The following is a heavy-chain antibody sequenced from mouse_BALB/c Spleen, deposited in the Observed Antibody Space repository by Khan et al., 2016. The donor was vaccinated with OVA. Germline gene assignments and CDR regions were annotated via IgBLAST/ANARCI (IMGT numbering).Heavy chain of an antibody. CDR1: GFTFSTYG. Sequence: EVQLVESGGDLVKPGGSLKLSCAASGFTFSTYGMSWVRQTPDKRLEWVTTVSTGGSYTYYQDSVKGRFTISRDNAKNTLYLQMSGLKSEHTAMVYCTKLAYYYDSEGFAYWGQGTLVTVSA. V-gene: IGHV5-6*01. D-gene: IGHD1-1*01. CDR3: TKLAYYYDSEGFAY. J-gene: IGHJ3*01. CDR2: VSTGGSYT.